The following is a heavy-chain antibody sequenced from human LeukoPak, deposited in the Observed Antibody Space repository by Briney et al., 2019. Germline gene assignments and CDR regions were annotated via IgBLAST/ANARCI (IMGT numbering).Heavy chain of an antibody. CDR3: ARDRMGAGDYVPYYYYGMDV. CDR1: GFTFSSYA. D-gene: IGHD4-17*01. CDR2: ISYDGSNK. V-gene: IGHV3-30-3*01. Sequence: GGSLRLSCAASGFTFSSYAMHWVRQAPGKGLEWVAVISYDGSNKYYADSVKSRFTISRDNSKNTLYLQMNSLRAEDTAVYYCARDRMGAGDYVPYYYYGMDVWGQGTTVTVSS. J-gene: IGHJ6*02.